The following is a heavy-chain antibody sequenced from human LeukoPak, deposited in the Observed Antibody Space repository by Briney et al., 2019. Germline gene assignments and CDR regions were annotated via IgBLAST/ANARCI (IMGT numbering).Heavy chain of an antibody. V-gene: IGHV4-61*02. J-gene: IGHJ3*02. D-gene: IGHD3-3*01. CDR2: IYTSGST. Sequence: SETLSLTCTVSGGSISSGSYYWSRIRQPAGKGLEWIGRIYTSGSTNYNPSLKSRVTISVDTSKNQFSLKLSSVTAADTAVYYCARAQDFWSGYRHFDIWGQGTMVTVSS. CDR1: GGSISSGSYY. CDR3: ARAQDFWSGYRHFDI.